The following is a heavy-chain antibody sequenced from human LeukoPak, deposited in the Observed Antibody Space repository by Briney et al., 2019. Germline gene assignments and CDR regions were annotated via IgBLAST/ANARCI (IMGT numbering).Heavy chain of an antibody. CDR1: GYTFTSYY. J-gene: IGHJ4*02. CDR2: INPSGGST. V-gene: IGHV1-46*01. D-gene: IGHD2-15*01. Sequence: GASVKVSCKASGYTFTSYYMHWVRQDPGQGLEWMGIINPSGGSTSYAQKFQGRVTMTRDTSTSTVYMELSSLRSEDMAVYYCARDYLKVVVAGTAPSAGHMDYWGQGTLVTVSS. CDR3: ARDYLKVVVAGTAPSAGHMDY.